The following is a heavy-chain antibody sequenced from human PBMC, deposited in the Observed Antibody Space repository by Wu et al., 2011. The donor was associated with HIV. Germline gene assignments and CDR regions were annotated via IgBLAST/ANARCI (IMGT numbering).Heavy chain of an antibody. CDR2: IIPVFGTT. J-gene: IGHJ5*02. CDR1: EGTFNKNA. Sequence: QVQLVQSGAEVKKPGSSVKVSCKASEGTFNKNAISWVRQAPGQGLEWMGGIIPVFGTTRYAQKFQGRVTVTADKSTSTAYMELNSLRSEDTAVYYCATSYCGDDCYSGIVADGLWWFDPGAREPCSPSPQ. V-gene: IGHV1-69*14. CDR3: ATSYCGDDCYSGIVADGLWWFDP. D-gene: IGHD2-21*01.